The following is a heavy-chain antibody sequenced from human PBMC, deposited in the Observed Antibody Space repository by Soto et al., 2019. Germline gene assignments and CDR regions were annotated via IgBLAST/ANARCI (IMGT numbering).Heavy chain of an antibody. CDR1: GFSVSSNY. V-gene: IGHV3-66*01. Sequence: EVQLVESGGGLVQPGGSLRVSCAASGFSVSSNYMTWVRQAPGKGLEWVSVIYSSGTTYYADSVKGRFTISRDNSKNTLYIQMNSLRVEDTAVYYCARSIAVAGFYFDYWGQGTLVTVSS. D-gene: IGHD6-19*01. CDR2: IYSSGTT. J-gene: IGHJ4*02. CDR3: ARSIAVAGFYFDY.